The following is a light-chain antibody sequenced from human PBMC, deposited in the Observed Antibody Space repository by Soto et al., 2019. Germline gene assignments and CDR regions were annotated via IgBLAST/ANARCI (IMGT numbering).Light chain of an antibody. J-gene: IGKJ1*01. CDR3: QQYNDWPTWT. CDR2: GVS. CDR1: QSVTNNY. V-gene: IGKV3-20*01. Sequence: ESVLTQSPGTLSLSPGERATLSCRATQSVTNNYFAWYQQKPGQSPRLLIYGVSSRATDIPDRFSGSGSGTDFTLTISRLEPEDFAVYLCQQYNDWPTWTFGQGSKVEVK.